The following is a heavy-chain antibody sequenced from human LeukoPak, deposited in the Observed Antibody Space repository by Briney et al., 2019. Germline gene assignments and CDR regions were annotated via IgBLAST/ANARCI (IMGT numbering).Heavy chain of an antibody. D-gene: IGHD3-3*01. V-gene: IGHV4-39*07. CDR2: IYYSGST. CDR3: ARDYYDFWSGPYYYMDV. J-gene: IGHJ6*03. Sequence: SETLSLTCAVSGGSISSSSYYWGWIRQPPGKGLEWIGSIYYSGSTYYNPSLKSRVTISVDTSKNQFSLKLSSVTAADTAVYYCARDYYDFWSGPYYYMDVWGKGTTVTVSS. CDR1: GGSISSSSYY.